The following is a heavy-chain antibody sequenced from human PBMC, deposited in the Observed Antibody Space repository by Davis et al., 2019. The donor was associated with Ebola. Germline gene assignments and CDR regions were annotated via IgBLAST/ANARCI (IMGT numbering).Heavy chain of an antibody. CDR3: ARVPAAIRDYYYGMDV. CDR2: VVPTLRIT. CDR1: GYTFTSYG. D-gene: IGHD2-2*02. Sequence: AASVKVSCKASGYTFTSYGISWVRQAPGQGLEWMGRVVPTLRITNYAQKFRARVTITADKSTSTAYMELSSLRSEDTAVYYCARVPAAIRDYYYGMDVWGQGTTVTVSS. V-gene: IGHV1-69*04. J-gene: IGHJ6*02.